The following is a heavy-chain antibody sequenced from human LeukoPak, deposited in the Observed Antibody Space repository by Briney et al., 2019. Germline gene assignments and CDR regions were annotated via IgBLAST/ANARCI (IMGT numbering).Heavy chain of an antibody. Sequence: GGSLRLSCAASAFSLNAYNMNWVRQAPGKGLEWVTSISYTGTYIYYADSVKGRFTISRDNAQNSLYLQMNSLRAEDTAIYYCVRDRGTYRPIDYWGQGTLVTVSS. CDR3: VRDRGTYRPIDY. CDR2: ISYTGTYI. D-gene: IGHD1-26*01. CDR1: AFSLNAYN. J-gene: IGHJ4*02. V-gene: IGHV3-21*04.